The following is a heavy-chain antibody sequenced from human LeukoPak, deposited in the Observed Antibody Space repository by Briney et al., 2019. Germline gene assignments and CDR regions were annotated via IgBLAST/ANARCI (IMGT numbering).Heavy chain of an antibody. V-gene: IGHV3-48*03. Sequence: GGSLRLSCEVSGFSFSSYEMNWVRQAPGKGLEWVSYISRSATTISYADSVKGRFTISRDNAKNSLYLQMNSLRTEDTAVYYCARSLDTATVLSPSYFDSWGQGTLVTVSS. J-gene: IGHJ4*02. D-gene: IGHD5-18*01. CDR1: GFSFSSYE. CDR2: ISRSATTI. CDR3: ARSLDTATVLSPSYFDS.